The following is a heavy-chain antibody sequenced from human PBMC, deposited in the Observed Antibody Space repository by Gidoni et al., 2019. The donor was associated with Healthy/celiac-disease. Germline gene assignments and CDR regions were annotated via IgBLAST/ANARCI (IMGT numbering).Heavy chain of an antibody. CDR1: GFPFSRYS. V-gene: IGHV3-21*01. J-gene: IGHJ4*02. CDR2: ISSSSSYI. CDR3: ARVSVVAAAVFPLLDD. D-gene: IGHD6-13*01. Sequence: EVPLVESGGGLVKPGGSLRLSCSASGFPFSRYSMNWVRQAPGTVLEWVSSISSSSSYIYYADSVKGRFTISRDNAKNSLYLQMNSLRAEDTAVYYCARVSVVAAAVFPLLDDWGQGTLVTVSS.